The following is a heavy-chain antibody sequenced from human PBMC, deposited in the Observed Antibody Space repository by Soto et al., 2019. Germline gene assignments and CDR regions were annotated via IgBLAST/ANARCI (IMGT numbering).Heavy chain of an antibody. D-gene: IGHD2-21*01. CDR2: TYYIGRA. CDR3: ARDVVGITHFDY. V-gene: IGHV4-59*13. CDR1: GDSSSTYY. J-gene: IGHJ4*02. Sequence: SETLSLTCTVSGDSSSTYYGNWIRQPLGKGLEWIGYTYYIGRANYNPSLKSRVTISLDTSRNQISLNLNSVTAADTAIYYCARDVVGITHFDYWGQGSLVTVSS.